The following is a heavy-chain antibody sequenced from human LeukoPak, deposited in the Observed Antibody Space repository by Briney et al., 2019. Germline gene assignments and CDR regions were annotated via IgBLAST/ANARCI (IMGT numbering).Heavy chain of an antibody. CDR3: ARAYTYYYGSGSYTYYGMDV. J-gene: IGHJ6*04. CDR1: GGTFSSYA. V-gene: IGHV1-69*13. D-gene: IGHD3-10*01. CDR2: IIPIFGTA. Sequence: GASVKVSCKASGGTFSSYAISGVRQAPGQGLEWMGGIIPIFGTANYAQKFQGRVTITADESTSTAYMELSSLRSEDTAVYYCARAYTYYYGSGSYTYYGMDVWGKGTTVTVSS.